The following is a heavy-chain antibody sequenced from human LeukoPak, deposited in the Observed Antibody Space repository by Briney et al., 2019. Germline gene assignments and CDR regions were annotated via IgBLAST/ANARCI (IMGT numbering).Heavy chain of an antibody. CDR2: ISSSGSTI. J-gene: IGHJ4*02. D-gene: IGHD3-10*01. V-gene: IGHV3-48*03. CDR1: GFTFSSYE. Sequence: GGSLRLSCAASGFTFSSYEMNWVRQAPGKGLEWVSYISSSGSTIYYADSVKGRFTISRDNAENSLYLQMSCLRAEDTAVYYCARGLYGSGKYYFDYWGQGTLVTVSS. CDR3: ARGLYGSGKYYFDY.